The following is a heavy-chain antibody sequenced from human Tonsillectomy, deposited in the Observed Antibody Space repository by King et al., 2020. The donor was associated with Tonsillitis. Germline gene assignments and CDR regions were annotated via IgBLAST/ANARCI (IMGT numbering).Heavy chain of an antibody. D-gene: IGHD6-13*01. Sequence: QLVESGAEVKKPGASVKVSCRASGYTFTDYYVHWVRQAPGQGLEWMGWINPHTGGTSFEQKFPGRATMTRDTSISTAYMELSRLRSDDTAVYYCARSRPSSWYLTLDFDYWGQGTLVTVSS. J-gene: IGHJ4*02. CDR3: ARSRPSSWYLTLDFDY. V-gene: IGHV1-2*02. CDR2: INPHTGGT. CDR1: GYTFTDYY.